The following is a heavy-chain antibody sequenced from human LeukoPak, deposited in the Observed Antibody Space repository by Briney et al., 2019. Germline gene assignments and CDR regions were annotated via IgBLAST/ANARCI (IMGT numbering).Heavy chain of an antibody. J-gene: IGHJ4*02. CDR2: MNPNSGNT. CDR1: GYTFTSYD. CDR3: ARRWLNSNNSPGYRY. Sequence: ASVKVSCKASGYTFTSYDINWVRQATGQGLEWMGWMNPNSGNTGYAQKFQGRVTMTRNTSISTAYMELSSLRSEDTAVYYCARRWLNSNNSPGYRYGSQATLVTVSS. D-gene: IGHD3-9*01. V-gene: IGHV1-8*01.